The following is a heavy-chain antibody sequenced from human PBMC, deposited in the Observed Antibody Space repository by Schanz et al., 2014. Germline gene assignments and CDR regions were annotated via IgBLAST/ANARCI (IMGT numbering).Heavy chain of an antibody. D-gene: IGHD3-3*01. Sequence: EVHLVESGGGLVQPGGSLRLSCAASGITFSSHSFNWVRQAPGKGLEWVSYVSRSTPDIYYADSVKGRFTMSRDNAKNSVFLQMNSLRAEDTAVYYCVRDSFFASDYWGQGTLVTVSS. CDR3: VRDSFFASDY. CDR1: GITFSSHS. CDR2: VSRSTPDI. V-gene: IGHV3-48*01. J-gene: IGHJ4*02.